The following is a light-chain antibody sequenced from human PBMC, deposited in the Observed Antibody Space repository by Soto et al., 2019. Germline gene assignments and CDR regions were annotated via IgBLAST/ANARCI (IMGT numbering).Light chain of an antibody. CDR3: SSYTSTSTPCV. CDR2: EVS. Sequence: SVLTXTASVSGSPGQSITISCTGTSSDVGGYNYVSWYQQHPGKAPKLIIYEVSHRPSGASNHFSGYKSGNTASLTISGLQPEDEADYYCSSYTSTSTPCVFGTGTKVTVL. CDR1: SSDVGGYNY. V-gene: IGLV2-14*01. J-gene: IGLJ1*01.